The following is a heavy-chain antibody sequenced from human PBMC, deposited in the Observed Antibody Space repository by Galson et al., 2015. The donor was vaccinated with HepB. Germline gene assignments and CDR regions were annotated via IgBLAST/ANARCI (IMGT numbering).Heavy chain of an antibody. CDR2: ISAYNGNT. CDR3: VFLRGHDLKPLDY. V-gene: IGHV1-18*01. Sequence: SVKVSCKASGYTFTRYSISWVRQAPGQGLEWMGWISAYNGNTDYAQKFQGRFTITTDTFTNTAYMELRSLRSDDTAVYYCVFLRGHDLKPLDYWGQGTLVTVSS. CDR1: GYTFTRYS. D-gene: IGHD3-3*01. J-gene: IGHJ4*02.